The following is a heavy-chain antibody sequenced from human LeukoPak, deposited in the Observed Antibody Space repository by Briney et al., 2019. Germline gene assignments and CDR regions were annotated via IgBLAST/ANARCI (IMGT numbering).Heavy chain of an antibody. J-gene: IGHJ4*02. CDR2: ISSSGSTI. V-gene: IGHV3-48*03. Sequence: GGSLRLSCAASGFTFSSYEMNWVRQAPGKGLEWVSYISSSGSTIHYADSVKGRFTISRDNAKNSLYLQMNSLRAEDTAVYYCARALYYDFWSGPIDYWGQGTLVTVSS. CDR1: GFTFSSYE. CDR3: ARALYYDFWSGPIDY. D-gene: IGHD3-3*01.